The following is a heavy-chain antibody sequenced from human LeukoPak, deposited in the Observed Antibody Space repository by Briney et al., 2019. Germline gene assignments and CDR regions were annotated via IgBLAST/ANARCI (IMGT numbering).Heavy chain of an antibody. Sequence: PGGSLRLSCEVSGLTFCSYCMHWVRQAPGKGLVWVSRINSDGSTTTYADSVKGRFTISRNNAKNTLYLQMNSLKAEDTAIYYCSEDVRTLFWGRGTLVTVSS. CDR3: SEDVRTLF. V-gene: IGHV3-74*01. J-gene: IGHJ4*02. CDR1: GLTFCSYC. D-gene: IGHD1-7*01. CDR2: INSDGSTT.